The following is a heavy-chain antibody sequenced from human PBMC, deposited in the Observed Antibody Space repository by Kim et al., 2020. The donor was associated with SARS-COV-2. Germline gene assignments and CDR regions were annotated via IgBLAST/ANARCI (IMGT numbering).Heavy chain of an antibody. J-gene: IGHJ3*02. Sequence: GGSLRLSCSASGFTFSSYAMNWVRQAPGKGLEYVSAISSDGISTYHADSVKGRFTISRDNSKNTLYLQMSSLRAEDTAMYYCVKENYDILTDYSFGAFDIWGQGTMVTVSS. D-gene: IGHD3-9*01. CDR1: GFTFSSYA. CDR2: ISSDGIST. CDR3: VKENYDILTDYSFGAFDI. V-gene: IGHV3-64D*06.